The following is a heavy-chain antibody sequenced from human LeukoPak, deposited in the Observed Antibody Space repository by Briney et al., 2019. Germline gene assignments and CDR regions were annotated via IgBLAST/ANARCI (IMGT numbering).Heavy chain of an antibody. CDR2: ISSSSSTI. V-gene: IGHV3-48*04. D-gene: IGHD6-19*01. J-gene: IGHJ3*02. Sequence: GGSLRLSCAASGFTFSSYSMNWVRQAPGKGLEWVSYISSSSSTIYYADSVKGRFTISRDNAKNSLYLQMNSLRAEDTAVYYCARGNPSSGWRYDAFDIWGQGTMVTVSS. CDR3: ARGNPSSGWRYDAFDI. CDR1: GFTFSSYS.